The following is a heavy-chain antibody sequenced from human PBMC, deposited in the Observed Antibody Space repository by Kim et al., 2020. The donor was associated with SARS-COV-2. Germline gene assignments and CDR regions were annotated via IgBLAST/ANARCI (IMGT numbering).Heavy chain of an antibody. V-gene: IGHV1-46*01. CDR2: INPSGGST. CDR3: ARGGWQQLVGGLPAVFDY. J-gene: IGHJ4*02. D-gene: IGHD6-13*01. Sequence: ASVKVSCKASGYTFTSYYMHWVRQAPGQGLEWMGIINPSGGSTSYAQKFQGRVTMTRDTSTSTVYMELSSLRSEDTAVYYCARGGWQQLVGGLPAVFDYWGQGTLVTVSS. CDR1: GYTFTSYY.